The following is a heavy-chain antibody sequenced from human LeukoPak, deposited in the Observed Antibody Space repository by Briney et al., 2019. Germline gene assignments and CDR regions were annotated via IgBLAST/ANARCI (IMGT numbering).Heavy chain of an antibody. V-gene: IGHV4-59*01. Sequence: SETLSLTCAVYGGSFSGYYWSWIRQPPGKGLEWIGYIYYSGSTNYNPSLKSRVTISVDTSKNQFSLKLSSVTAADTAVYYCARGAPRDAFDIWGQGTMVTVSS. CDR2: IYYSGST. CDR1: GGSFSGYY. J-gene: IGHJ3*02. CDR3: ARGAPRDAFDI.